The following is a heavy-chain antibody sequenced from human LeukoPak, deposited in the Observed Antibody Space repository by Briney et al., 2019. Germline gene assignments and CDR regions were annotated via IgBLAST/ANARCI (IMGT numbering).Heavy chain of an antibody. V-gene: IGHV3-53*01. D-gene: IGHD1-26*01. J-gene: IGHJ4*02. CDR1: GFTVSSNY. CDR3: ARDLWWELPQLGGNY. Sequence: GGSLRLSCAASGFTVSSNYMSWVRQAPGKGLEWVSVIYSGGSTYYADSVKGRFTISRDNSKNTLYLQMNSLRAEATAVYYCARDLWWELPQLGGNYWGQGTLVTVSS. CDR2: IYSGGST.